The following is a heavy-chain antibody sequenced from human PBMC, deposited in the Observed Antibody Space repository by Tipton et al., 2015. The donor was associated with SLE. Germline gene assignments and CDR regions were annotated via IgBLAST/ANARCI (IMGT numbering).Heavy chain of an antibody. V-gene: IGHV4-34*01. CDR3: ARGRGSSSSGHY. CDR1: GGSFSGYY. CDR2: INHSGGT. J-gene: IGHJ4*02. Sequence: TLSLTCAAYGGSFSGYYWSWIRQPPGKGLEWIGEINHSGGTNYNPSLKSRVTISVDTSKNQFSLKLSSVTAADTAVYYCARGRGSSSSGHYWGQGTLVTVSS. D-gene: IGHD6-6*01.